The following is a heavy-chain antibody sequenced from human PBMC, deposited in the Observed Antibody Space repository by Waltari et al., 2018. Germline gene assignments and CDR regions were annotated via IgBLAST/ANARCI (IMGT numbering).Heavy chain of an antibody. CDR3: ARAELAYYYDSSGYYAGYFDY. J-gene: IGHJ4*02. V-gene: IGHV4-38-2*02. D-gene: IGHD3-22*01. CDR2: IYHSGST. CDR1: GYSISSGYY. Sequence: QVQLQESGPGLVKPSETLSLTCTVSGYSISSGYYWGWIRQPPGKGLEWIGSIYHSGSTYYNPSLKSRVTISVNTAKNQCSLKLSSVTAADTAVYYCARAELAYYYDSSGYYAGYFDYWGQGTLVTVSS.